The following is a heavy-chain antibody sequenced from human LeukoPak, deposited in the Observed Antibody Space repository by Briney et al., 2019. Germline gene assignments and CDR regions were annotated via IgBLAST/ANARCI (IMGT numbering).Heavy chain of an antibody. D-gene: IGHD5-12*01. J-gene: IGHJ5*02. V-gene: IGHV1-69*13. CDR2: IIPIFGTA. Sequence: ASVKVSCKASGGTFSSYAISWVRQAPGQGLEWMRGIIPIFGTANYAQKFQGRVTITADESTSTAYMELSSLRSEDTAVYYCARSERGYSGYDGSRTKTNWFDPWGQGTLVTVSS. CDR3: ARSERGYSGYDGSRTKTNWFDP. CDR1: GGTFSSYA.